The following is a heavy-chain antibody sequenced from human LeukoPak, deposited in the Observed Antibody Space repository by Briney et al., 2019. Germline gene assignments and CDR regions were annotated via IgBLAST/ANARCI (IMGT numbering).Heavy chain of an antibody. D-gene: IGHD2-2*01. Sequence: SETLSLTCTVSGGSISSYYWSWIRQPPGKGLEWIGYIYYSGSTNYNPSLKSRVTISVDTSKNQFSLKLSSVTAADTAVYYCARVGEGVVVPAARRYYYYMDVWGKGTTVTVSS. J-gene: IGHJ6*03. CDR2: IYYSGST. CDR1: GGSISSYY. V-gene: IGHV4-59*08. CDR3: ARVGEGVVVPAARRYYYYMDV.